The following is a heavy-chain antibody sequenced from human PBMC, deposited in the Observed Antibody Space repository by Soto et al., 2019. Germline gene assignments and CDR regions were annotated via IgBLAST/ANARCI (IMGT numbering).Heavy chain of an antibody. CDR2: IYPGDSDT. D-gene: IGHD6-19*01. J-gene: IGHJ3*02. CDR3: ARQVAVAGVPGADAFDI. Sequence: EVQLVQSGAEVKKPGESLKISCKGSGYSFTSYWIGWVRQLPGKGLEWMGIIYPGDSDTRYSPSFQGQVTISADKSISTAYLQWSSLKASDTAMYYCARQVAVAGVPGADAFDIWGQGTMVTVSS. CDR1: GYSFTSYW. V-gene: IGHV5-51*01.